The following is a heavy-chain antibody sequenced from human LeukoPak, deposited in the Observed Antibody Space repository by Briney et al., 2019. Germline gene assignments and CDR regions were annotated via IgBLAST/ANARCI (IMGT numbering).Heavy chain of an antibody. J-gene: IGHJ4*02. CDR2: ISGSGGST. CDR1: GFTFSSYA. V-gene: IGHV3-23*01. Sequence: GGSLRLSCAASGFTFSSYAMSWVRQAPGKGLEWVSAISGSGGSTYYADSVKGRFTISRDNSKNTLYLQMNSLRAEDTAVYYCAKVAPYCSSTSCYGDYRGQGTLVTVSS. CDR3: AKVAPYCSSTSCYGDY. D-gene: IGHD2-2*01.